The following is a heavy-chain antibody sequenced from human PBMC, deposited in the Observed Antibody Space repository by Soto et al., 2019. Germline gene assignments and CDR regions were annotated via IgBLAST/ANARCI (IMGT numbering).Heavy chain of an antibody. CDR1: GGTFSSYA. D-gene: IGHD6-13*01. Sequence: QVQLVQSGAEVKKPGSSVKVSCKASGGTFSSYAISWVRQAPGQGLEWMGGIIPIFGTANYAQKFQGRVTITADESTSTAYMERSSLRSEDTAVDYCASVRHSSSLYGYYYGMDVLGQGTTVTVSS. J-gene: IGHJ6*02. CDR2: IIPIFGTA. V-gene: IGHV1-69*01. CDR3: ASVRHSSSLYGYYYGMDV.